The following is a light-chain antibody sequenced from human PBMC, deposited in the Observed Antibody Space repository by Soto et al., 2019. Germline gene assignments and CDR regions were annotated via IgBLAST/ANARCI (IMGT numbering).Light chain of an antibody. J-gene: IGLJ2*01. CDR2: YDS. V-gene: IGLV3-21*04. CDR3: QVWDSSSDHVV. CDR1: NIGSKS. Sequence: SYELTQPPSVSVAPGKTARITCGGNNIGSKSVHWYQQKPGQAHVLVIYYDSDRPSAIPERFSGSNSGNTATLTISRVEAGDEADYYCQVWDSSSDHVVFGGGTKLTVL.